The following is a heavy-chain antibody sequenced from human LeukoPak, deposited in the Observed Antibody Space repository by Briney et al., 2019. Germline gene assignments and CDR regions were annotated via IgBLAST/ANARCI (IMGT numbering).Heavy chain of an antibody. Sequence: SETLSLTCTVSGGSISSGDYYWSWIRQPPGKGLEWIGYIYYSGSTYYNPSLKSRVTISVDTSKSQFSLKLSSVTAADTAVYYCAREATMVRGVIDYWGQGTPVTVSS. V-gene: IGHV4-30-4*01. CDR3: AREATMVRGVIDY. CDR1: GGSISSGDYY. J-gene: IGHJ4*02. D-gene: IGHD3-10*01. CDR2: IYYSGST.